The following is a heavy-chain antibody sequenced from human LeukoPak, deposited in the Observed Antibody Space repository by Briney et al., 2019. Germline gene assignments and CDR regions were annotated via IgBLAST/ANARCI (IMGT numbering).Heavy chain of an antibody. CDR3: ARSAGYTSGWYNY. J-gene: IGHJ4*02. V-gene: IGHV3-30-3*01. CDR1: GFTFSSYA. CDR2: IAYDGGNK. Sequence: GGSLRLSCAASGFTFSSYAIHWVRQAPGKGLEWVAVIAYDGGNKYYADSVKGRFTISRDDSKNTLYLQMNSLRAEDTAVYYCARSAGYTSGWYNYWGQGTLVTVSS. D-gene: IGHD6-19*01.